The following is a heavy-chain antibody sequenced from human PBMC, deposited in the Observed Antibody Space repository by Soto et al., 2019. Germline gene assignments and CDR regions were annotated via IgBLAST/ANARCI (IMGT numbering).Heavy chain of an antibody. CDR1: GYTFTIYG. CDR2: ISAYNGNT. V-gene: IGHV1-18*01. CDR3: ARDLAGYSSGHDAFDI. J-gene: IGHJ3*02. D-gene: IGHD6-19*01. Sequence: ASAEVSCKASGYTFTIYGIIWVRQAPGQGLEWMGWISAYNGNTNYAQKLQGRVTMTTDTSTSTAYMELRSLRSDDTAVYYCARDLAGYSSGHDAFDIWGQGTMVTVSS.